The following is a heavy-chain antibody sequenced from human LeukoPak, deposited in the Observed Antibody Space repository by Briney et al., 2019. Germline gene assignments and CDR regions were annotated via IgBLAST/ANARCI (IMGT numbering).Heavy chain of an antibody. CDR2: IYPGDSDT. D-gene: IGHD6-6*01. CDR3: ATSGGEQLGPENYYYGMDV. Sequence: GESLKISCKGSGYSFTSYWIGWVRQMPGKGLEWMGIIYPGDSDTRYSPSFQGQVTISADKSISTAYLQWSSLKASDTAMYYCATSGGEQLGPENYYYGMDVWGQGTTVTVSS. V-gene: IGHV5-51*01. J-gene: IGHJ6*02. CDR1: GYSFTSYW.